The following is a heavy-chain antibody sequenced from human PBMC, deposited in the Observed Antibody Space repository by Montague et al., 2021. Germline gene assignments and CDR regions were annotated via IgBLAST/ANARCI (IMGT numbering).Heavy chain of an antibody. CDR1: GDSISSGGFY. D-gene: IGHD2-15*01. CDR3: ARSGGYCSGGRCGTFDY. Sequence: TLSLTCSVSGDSISSGGFYWSWIRQHPGKGPEWIGSIYDSGSTNYNPSLKSRLTLSRDTSKNQVSLRLTSVTAAETAVYYCARSGGYCSGGRCGTFDYWGQGTLVTVSS. V-gene: IGHV4-31*03. CDR2: IYDSGST. J-gene: IGHJ4*02.